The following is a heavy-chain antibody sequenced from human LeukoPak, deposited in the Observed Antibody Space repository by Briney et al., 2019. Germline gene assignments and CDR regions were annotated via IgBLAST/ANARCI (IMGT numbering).Heavy chain of an antibody. J-gene: IGHJ4*02. CDR2: LPPDELGI. Sequence: GGSLRLSCAISESSFTNYWMHWVRQAPGMGLVWVSRLPPDELGIIYADSVRGRFTVSRDNAKNTVYLQMNNLRVDDTAMYYCVGTIASRGSEYWGQGALVTVSS. CDR1: ESSFTNYW. CDR3: VGTIASRGSEY. V-gene: IGHV3-74*01. D-gene: IGHD6-6*01.